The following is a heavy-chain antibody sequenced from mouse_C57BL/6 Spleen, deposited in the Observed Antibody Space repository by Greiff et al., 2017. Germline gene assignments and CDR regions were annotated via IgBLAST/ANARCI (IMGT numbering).Heavy chain of an antibody. Sequence: QVQLQQPGAELVKPGASVKLSCKASGYTFTSYWMHWVKQRPGRGLEWIGRIDPNSGGTKYNEKFKSKATLTVDKPSSTAYIQLSSLTSEDSAVYYFATYYDYSWFAYWGQGTLVTVSA. CDR3: ATYYDYSWFAY. J-gene: IGHJ3*01. V-gene: IGHV1-72*01. CDR1: GYTFTSYW. CDR2: IDPNSGGT. D-gene: IGHD2-4*01.